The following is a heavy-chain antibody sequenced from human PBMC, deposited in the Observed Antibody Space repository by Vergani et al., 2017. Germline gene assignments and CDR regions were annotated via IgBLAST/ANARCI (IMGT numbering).Heavy chain of an antibody. CDR1: GFTFSSYA. CDR2: ISGSGGST. CDR3: AKQGGSGWPRDYYYYGMDV. J-gene: IGHJ6*02. Sequence: EVQLLESGGGLVQPGGSLRLSCAASGFTFSSYAMSWVRQAPGKGLEWVSAISGSGGSTSYADSVKGRFTISRDNSTNTLYLQMNSLRAEDTAVYYCAKQGGSGWPRDYYYYGMDVWGQGTTVTVSS. D-gene: IGHD6-19*01. V-gene: IGHV3-23*01.